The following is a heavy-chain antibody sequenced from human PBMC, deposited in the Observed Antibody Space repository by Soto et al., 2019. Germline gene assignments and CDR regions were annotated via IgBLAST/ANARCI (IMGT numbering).Heavy chain of an antibody. CDR2: ISWNGGSK. D-gene: IGHD6-13*01. V-gene: IGHV3-9*01. CDR1: GFTFVAYA. Sequence: PGGSLRLSCAASGFTFVAYAMHWVRQAPGKGLEWVSGISWNGGSKDYADSVKGRFTISRDNAKNTLYLQMNSLRAEDTAVYYCAKDRFSSSWYYGYFDYGGQGTLVTVSS. J-gene: IGHJ4*02. CDR3: AKDRFSSSWYYGYFDY.